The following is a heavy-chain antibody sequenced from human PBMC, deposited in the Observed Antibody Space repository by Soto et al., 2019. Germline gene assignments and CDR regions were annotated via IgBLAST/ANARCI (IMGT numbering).Heavy chain of an antibody. CDR2: IWYDGSNK. CDR1: GFTFSSYG. D-gene: IGHD1-7*01. V-gene: IGHV3-33*01. CDR3: ARGELELQFGSWFDP. Sequence: QVQLVASGGGVVQPGRSLRLSCAASGFTFSSYGMHWVRQAPGKGLEWVAVIWYDGSNKYYADSVKGRFTISRDNSKNTLYLQMNSLRAEDTAVYYCARGELELQFGSWFDPWGQGTLVTVSS. J-gene: IGHJ5*02.